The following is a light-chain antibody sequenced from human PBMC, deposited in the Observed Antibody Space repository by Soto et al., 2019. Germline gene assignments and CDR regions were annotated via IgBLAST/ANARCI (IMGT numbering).Light chain of an antibody. V-gene: IGKV3-20*01. CDR2: GAS. J-gene: IGKJ1*01. CDR3: QQHRTSPPKT. Sequence: EVVRTQSPGTLSVSPGKKATLSCRASQSVSGDLAWYQQKPGQAPRLLIYGASSRATGFPDRFSGSGSGTDFTLTISRLEPEDFAVYYRQQHRTSPPKTSGQGTKVDIK. CDR1: QSVSGD.